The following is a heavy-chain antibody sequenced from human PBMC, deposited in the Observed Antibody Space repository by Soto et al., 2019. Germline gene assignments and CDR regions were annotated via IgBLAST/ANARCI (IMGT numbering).Heavy chain of an antibody. J-gene: IGHJ4*02. Sequence: PSETLSLTCTVSGGSVSSGSDYWSWIRQPPGKGLECIGYIYYSGSTNYNPSLKSRVTISVDTSKNQFSLKLSSVTAADTAVYYCARIAAAGPFDYWGQGTLVTVSS. CDR1: GGSVSSGSDY. CDR2: IYYSGST. CDR3: ARIAAAGPFDY. D-gene: IGHD6-13*01. V-gene: IGHV4-61*01.